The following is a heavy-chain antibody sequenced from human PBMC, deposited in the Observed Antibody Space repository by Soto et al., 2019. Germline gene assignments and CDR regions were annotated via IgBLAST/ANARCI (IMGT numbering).Heavy chain of an antibody. J-gene: IGHJ4*02. CDR1: GGSVSSDSYY. CDR3: ARGALYTAMVRGGFDY. V-gene: IGHV4-61*01. CDR2: IYYSGST. Sequence: SETLSLTCTVSGGSVSSDSYYWSWIRQPPGKGLEWIGYIYYSGSTNYNPSLKSRVTISVDTSKNQFSLKLSSVTAADTAVYYCARGALYTAMVRGGFDYWGQGTPVTVSS. D-gene: IGHD5-18*01.